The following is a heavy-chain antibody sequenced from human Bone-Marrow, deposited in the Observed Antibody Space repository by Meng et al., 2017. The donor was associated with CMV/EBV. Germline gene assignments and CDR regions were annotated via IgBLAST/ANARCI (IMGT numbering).Heavy chain of an antibody. J-gene: IGHJ6*02. CDR3: ARSYYYYYGMDV. Sequence: GESLKISCAASGFTVSRHYMNWVRQAPGKGLEWVSVIYSGGSTYYADSVKGRFTISRDNAKNSLYLQMNSLRAGDTAVYYCARSYYYYYGMDVWGQGTTVTVSS. CDR1: GFTVSRHY. CDR2: IYSGGST. V-gene: IGHV3-53*01.